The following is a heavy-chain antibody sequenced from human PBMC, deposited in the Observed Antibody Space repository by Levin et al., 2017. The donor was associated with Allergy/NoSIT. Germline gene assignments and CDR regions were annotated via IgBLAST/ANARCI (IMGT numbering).Heavy chain of an antibody. J-gene: IGHJ4*02. CDR3: ARGQAALEFDY. CDR2: IYYSGST. V-gene: IGHV4-30-4*01. Sequence: SETLSLTCTVSGGSISSGDYYWSWIRQPPGKGLEWIGYIYYSGSTYYNPSLKSRVTISVDTSKNQFSLKLSSVTAADTAVYYCARGQAALEFDYWGQGTLVTVSS. CDR1: GGSISSGDYY.